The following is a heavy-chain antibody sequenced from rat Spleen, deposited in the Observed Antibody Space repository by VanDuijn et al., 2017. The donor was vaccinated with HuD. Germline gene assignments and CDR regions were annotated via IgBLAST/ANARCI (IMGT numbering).Heavy chain of an antibody. D-gene: IGHD1-4*01. CDR1: GFSITSNY. CDR3: ARWTRYFDY. Sequence: EVHLQESGPGLVKPSQSLSLTCSVTGFSITSNYWGWIRKFPGNKMEWMGYISYSGSSVYKPSLKSRLSITRDTSRNQFFLQLNSVSSEDTATYYCARWTRYFDYWGQGVVVTVSS. V-gene: IGHV3-1*01. CDR2: ISYSGSS. J-gene: IGHJ2*01.